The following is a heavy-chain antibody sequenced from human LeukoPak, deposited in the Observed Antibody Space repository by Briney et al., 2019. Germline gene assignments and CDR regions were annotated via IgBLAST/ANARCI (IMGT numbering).Heavy chain of an antibody. V-gene: IGHV3-21*01. D-gene: IGHD3-3*01. CDR1: GFSFSSYT. CDR3: ARDSYGLPGELRFLEWLPPYGMDV. J-gene: IGHJ6*02. CDR2: ISSSSSYI. Sequence: PGGSLRLSCAASGFSFSSYTMNWVRQAPGKGLEWVSSISSSSSYIYYADSVKGRFTISRDNAKNSLYLQMNSLRAEDTAVYYCARDSYGLPGELRFLEWLPPYGMDVWGQGTTVTVSS.